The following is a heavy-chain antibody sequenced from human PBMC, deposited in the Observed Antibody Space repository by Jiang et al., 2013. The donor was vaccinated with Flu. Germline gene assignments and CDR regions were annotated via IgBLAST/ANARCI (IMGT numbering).Heavy chain of an antibody. V-gene: IGHV4-59*03. Sequence: GLVKPSETLSLTCTVSGVSINSYYWTWVRQPPGKGLEWIGYGFYSGSTAYNPSLKGRVTISVDTSTNQVSLQLKSVTAADTAMYYCAGFCSGGGCPDHWGQGALVTVSS. CDR2: GFYSGST. CDR1: GVSINSYY. CDR3: AGFCSGGGCPDH. D-gene: IGHD2-15*01. J-gene: IGHJ4*02.